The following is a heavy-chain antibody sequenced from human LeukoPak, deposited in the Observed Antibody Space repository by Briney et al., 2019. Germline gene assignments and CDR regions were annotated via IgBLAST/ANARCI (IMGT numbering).Heavy chain of an antibody. J-gene: IGHJ5*02. CDR2: SSPYNGET. CDR3: ARGGIDIVSVPVSKRFDP. V-gene: IGHV1-18*01. Sequence: ASVKVSCKASGYTFINYGITWVRQAPGQGLEWMGWSSPYNGETNYAQKLQGRVTMTTDTSTNTAYMELRSLRSADTAVYYCARGGIDIVSVPVSKRFDPWGQGTLVTVSS. D-gene: IGHD2/OR15-2a*01. CDR1: GYTFINYG.